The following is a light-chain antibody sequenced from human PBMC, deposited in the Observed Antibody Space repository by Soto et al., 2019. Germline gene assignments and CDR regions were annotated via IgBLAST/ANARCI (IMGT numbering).Light chain of an antibody. V-gene: IGKV1-39*01. Sequence: DIQMTQSPSSLSASVGDRVTITCRASQSSSTYLNWYQQKPWKAPNLLIYVASTLQGGVPSRFSGSGSGTEFTLTISSLQPEDFATYYCQQTYSTPLTFGGGTKVEIK. J-gene: IGKJ4*01. CDR3: QQTYSTPLT. CDR2: VAS. CDR1: QSSSTY.